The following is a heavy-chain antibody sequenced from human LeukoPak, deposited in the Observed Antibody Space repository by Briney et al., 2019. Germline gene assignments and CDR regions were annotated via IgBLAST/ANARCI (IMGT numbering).Heavy chain of an antibody. J-gene: IGHJ4*02. V-gene: IGHV3-21*01. Sequence: GGSLRLSRAASGFTFSSYSMNWVRQAPGKGLEWVSSISSSSSYIYYADSVKGRFTISRDNAKNSLYLQMNSLRAEDTAVYYCARSAIAAYYFDYWGQGTLVTVSS. CDR2: ISSSSSYI. CDR3: ARSAIAAYYFDY. CDR1: GFTFSSYS.